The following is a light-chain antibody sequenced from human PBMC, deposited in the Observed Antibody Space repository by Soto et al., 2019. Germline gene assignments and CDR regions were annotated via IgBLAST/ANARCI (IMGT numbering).Light chain of an antibody. CDR2: EVS. Sequence: QSALTQPASVSGSPGQSITISCTGTSSDIGFYNYVSWYQHHPGKGPKLVIYEVSDRPSWIADRFSGSKSGNTASLTISGLQAEDEADYYCSSYTTNRSFVFGTGTKVTVL. CDR1: SSDIGFYNY. CDR3: SSYTTNRSFV. J-gene: IGLJ1*01. V-gene: IGLV2-14*01.